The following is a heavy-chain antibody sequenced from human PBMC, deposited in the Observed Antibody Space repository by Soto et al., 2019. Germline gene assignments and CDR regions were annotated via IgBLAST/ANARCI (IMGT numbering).Heavy chain of an antibody. Sequence: GASLKVSCKASGYTFTSYYMHWVRQAPGQGLEWMGVIIPSFGTASYAQKFQGRVTITADKSTSTAYMELSSLRSEDTAVYYCARDRANYPPRDYFDYWGQGTLVTVSS. J-gene: IGHJ4*02. CDR1: GYTFTSYY. V-gene: IGHV1-69*06. CDR3: ARDRANYPPRDYFDY. CDR2: IIPSFGTA. D-gene: IGHD3-10*01.